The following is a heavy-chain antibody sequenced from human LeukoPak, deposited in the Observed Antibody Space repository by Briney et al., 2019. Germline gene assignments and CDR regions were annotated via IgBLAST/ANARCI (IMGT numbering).Heavy chain of an antibody. J-gene: IGHJ4*02. CDR3: ARRAGAYSHPYDY. V-gene: IGHV3-30*03. Sequence: GGSLRLSCAASGFTFSSYGMHWVRQAPGKGLEWVAVISYDGSNKYYADSVKGRFTISRDNSRNTLFLQMNSLRAEDTAVYYCARRAGAYSHPYDYWGQGTLVTVSS. D-gene: IGHD4/OR15-4a*01. CDR1: GFTFSSYG. CDR2: ISYDGSNK.